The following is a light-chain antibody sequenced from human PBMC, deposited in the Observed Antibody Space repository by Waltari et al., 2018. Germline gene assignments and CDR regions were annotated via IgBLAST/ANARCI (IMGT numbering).Light chain of an antibody. CDR2: GAS. CDR1: QSVSSNF. V-gene: IGKV3-20*01. CDR3: QQYGTSPNT. Sequence: EIVLTQSPVTLSLSPGERATLSCRASQSVSSNFLAWYQQKPGQAPRLLIYGASSRATGIPDRFSGSGSGTDFTLNISRLEPEDFAVYSCQQYGTSPNTFGQGTRLEIE. J-gene: IGKJ5*01.